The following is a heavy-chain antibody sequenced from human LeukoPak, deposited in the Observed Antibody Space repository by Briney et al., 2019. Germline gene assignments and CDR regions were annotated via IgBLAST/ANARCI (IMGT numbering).Heavy chain of an antibody. CDR1: GGSISSSSYY. V-gene: IGHV4-61*01. D-gene: IGHD3-16*01. CDR3: ARVGFGDWNWFDP. Sequence: PSETLSLTCTVSGGSISSSSYYWSWIRQPPGKGLEWIGYIYYSGSTNYNPSLKSRVTISVDTSKNQFSLKLSSVTAADTAVYYCARVGFGDWNWFDPWGQGTLVTVSS. CDR2: IYYSGST. J-gene: IGHJ5*02.